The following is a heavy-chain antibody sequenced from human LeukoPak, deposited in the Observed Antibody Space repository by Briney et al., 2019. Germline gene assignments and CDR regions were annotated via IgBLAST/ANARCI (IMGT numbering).Heavy chain of an antibody. CDR3: ARDQGHGGNSWDY. Sequence: VASVNVSCQVSGYTFTVYYMHWVRQAPGQGLEWLGWINPNSGGTNYAQNFQGRVTMTRDTSISTAYMELSRLRSDDTAVYYCARDQGHGGNSWDYWGQGTLVTVSS. CDR1: GYTFTVYY. V-gene: IGHV1-2*02. D-gene: IGHD4-23*01. CDR2: INPNSGGT. J-gene: IGHJ4*02.